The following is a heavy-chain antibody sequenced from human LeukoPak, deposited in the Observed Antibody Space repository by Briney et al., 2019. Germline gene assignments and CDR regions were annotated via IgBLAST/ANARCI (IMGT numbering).Heavy chain of an antibody. V-gene: IGHV4-38-2*02. CDR3: ASQQQLVLLDWFDP. J-gene: IGHJ5*02. CDR1: GYSISSGYY. Sequence: SSETLSLTCIVSGYSISSGYYWGWIRQPPGKGLEWIGSIYHSGSTDYNPSLKSRVTISVDTSKNQFSLKLRSVTAADTAVYFCASQQQLVLLDWFDPWGQGTLVTVSS. D-gene: IGHD1-1*01. CDR2: IYHSGST.